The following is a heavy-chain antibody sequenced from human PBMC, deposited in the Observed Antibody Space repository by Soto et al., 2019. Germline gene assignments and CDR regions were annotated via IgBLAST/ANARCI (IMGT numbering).Heavy chain of an antibody. CDR3: AADASGLRFLETLRLRERPLVMDV. CDR1: GYTFTSYG. V-gene: IGHV1-18*04. Sequence: GASVKVSCKASGYTFTSYGISWVRQAPGQGLEWMGWISAYNGNTNYAQKLQGRVTMTTDTSTSTAYMELRSLRSDDTAVYYCAADASGLRFLETLRLRERPLVMDVWGQGTTVTVSS. D-gene: IGHD3-3*01. CDR2: ISAYNGNT. J-gene: IGHJ6*02.